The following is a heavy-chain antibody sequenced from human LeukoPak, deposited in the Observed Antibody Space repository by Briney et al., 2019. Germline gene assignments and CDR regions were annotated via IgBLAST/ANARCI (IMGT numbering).Heavy chain of an antibody. CDR1: GGTFSSYA. CDR3: ATPYSSSYPAAAFDI. D-gene: IGHD6-6*01. CDR2: IIPIFGTA. J-gene: IGHJ3*02. V-gene: IGHV1-69*13. Sequence: SVKVSCKASGGTFSSYAISWARQAPGQGLEWMGGIIPIFGTANYAQKFQGRVTITADESTSTAYMELSSLRSEDTAVYYCATPYSSSYPAAAFDIWGQGTMVTVSS.